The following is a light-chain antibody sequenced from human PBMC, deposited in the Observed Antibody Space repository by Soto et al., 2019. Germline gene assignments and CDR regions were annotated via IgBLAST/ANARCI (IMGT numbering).Light chain of an antibody. CDR3: QQYDHLPLT. V-gene: IGKV1-33*01. CDR2: DAS. Sequence: DIQMTQSPSSLSASVGDRVTITCQASQDISNYLNWYQQKPGKAPKLLIYDASNLETGVPSRFSGSGSGTDFTFTISSLQPEDIATYYCQQYDHLPLTVDGGTKVEIK. J-gene: IGKJ4*01. CDR1: QDISNY.